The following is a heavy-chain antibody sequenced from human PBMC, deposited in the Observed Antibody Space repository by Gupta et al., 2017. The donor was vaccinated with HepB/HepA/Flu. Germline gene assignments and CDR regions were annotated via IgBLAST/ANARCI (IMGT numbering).Heavy chain of an antibody. Sequence: HEHLVDPRRDVVETRRYLNPSCPAPCLPSTSHPMHRIRQAPGKGLEWVAVISDDGSNKYYADSVKGRFTISRDKSKNTLYLQMNSLRAEDTAVYYGAREGRSYYDSSGYFSSRYFDYWGQGTLVTVSS. V-gene: IGHV3-30-3*01. CDR1: CLPSTSHP. CDR3: AREGRSYYDSSGYFSSRYFDY. J-gene: IGHJ4*02. D-gene: IGHD3-22*01. CDR2: ISDDGSNK.